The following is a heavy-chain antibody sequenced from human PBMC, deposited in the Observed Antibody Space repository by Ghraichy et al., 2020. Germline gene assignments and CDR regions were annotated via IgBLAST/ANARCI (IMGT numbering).Heavy chain of an antibody. CDR2: IIPIFGTA. D-gene: IGHD5-12*01. Sequence: SVKVSCKASGGTFSSYAISWVRQAPGQGLEWMGGIIPIFGTANYAQKFQGRVTITADESTSTAYMELSSLRSEDTAVYYCARSNTPTDIVATIREYYYYYYGMDVWGQGTTVTVSS. CDR1: GGTFSSYA. V-gene: IGHV1-69*13. CDR3: ARSNTPTDIVATIREYYYYYYGMDV. J-gene: IGHJ6*02.